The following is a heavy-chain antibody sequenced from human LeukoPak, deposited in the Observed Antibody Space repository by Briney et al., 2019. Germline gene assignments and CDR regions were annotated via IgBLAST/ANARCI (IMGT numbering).Heavy chain of an antibody. D-gene: IGHD2-15*01. V-gene: IGHV3-30*18. CDR3: AKPRVSIGSHFDY. CDR2: IPYDGSSE. Sequence: GGSLRLSCAASGFSFNNYGMHWVRQAPGRGLEWVAMIPYDGSSEKYADFVKGRFTISRDNSKNALYLQMNSLRDEDTALYYCAKPRVSIGSHFDYWGQGTLVTVSS. CDR1: GFSFNNYG. J-gene: IGHJ4*02.